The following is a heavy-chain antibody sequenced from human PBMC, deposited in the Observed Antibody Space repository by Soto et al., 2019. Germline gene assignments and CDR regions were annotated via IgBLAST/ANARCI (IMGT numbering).Heavy chain of an antibody. V-gene: IGHV1-2*04. D-gene: IGHD3-10*01. CDR2: INPNSGGT. CDR3: ARDSGGFALQVYGSGSYRWLDP. CDR1: GYTFTGYY. Sequence: ASVKVSCKASGYTFTGYYMHWVRQAPGQGLEWMGWINPNSGGTNYAQKFQGWVTMTRDTSISTAYMELSRLRSDDTAVYYCARDSGGFALQVYGSGSYRWLDPWGQGTLVTVSS. J-gene: IGHJ5*02.